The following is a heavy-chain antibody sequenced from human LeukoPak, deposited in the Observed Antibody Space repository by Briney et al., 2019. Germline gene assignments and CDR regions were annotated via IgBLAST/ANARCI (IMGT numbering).Heavy chain of an antibody. D-gene: IGHD3-22*01. Sequence: GASVKVSCKASGYTLTSFGISWVRQAPGQGLEWMGWISAFNGNTDFAQNLQDRITMTIDISTNTAYMELRSLRSDDTAVYYCARGYMTTIVEWFDPWGQGTLVTVSS. CDR1: GYTLTSFG. V-gene: IGHV1-18*01. CDR3: ARGYMTTIVEWFDP. J-gene: IGHJ5*02. CDR2: ISAFNGNT.